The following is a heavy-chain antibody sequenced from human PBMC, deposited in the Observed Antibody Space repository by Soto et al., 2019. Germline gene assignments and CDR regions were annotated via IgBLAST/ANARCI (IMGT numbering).Heavy chain of an antibody. CDR1: GASISSYY. J-gene: IGHJ4*02. V-gene: IGHV4-59*01. CDR3: AYGGSDEGYFDS. CDR2: FYYSGST. Sequence: QVQVQESGPGLVKPSETLSLTCTVSGASISSYYWSWVRQPPGKGLEWIGYFYYSGSTNYNPSLKSRVSMSVDTSKKQFSLKLSSVTAADTAVYYCAYGGSDEGYFDSWGQGALVTVSS. D-gene: IGHD1-26*01.